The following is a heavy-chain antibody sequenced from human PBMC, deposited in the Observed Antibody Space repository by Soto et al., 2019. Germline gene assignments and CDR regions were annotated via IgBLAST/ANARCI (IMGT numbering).Heavy chain of an antibody. CDR2: FSGGGGGT. V-gene: IGHV3-23*01. CDR3: TRWNGYGDS. Sequence: EVQLLRSGGGLVQPGGSLRLSCAVSGFTLGVYGVTWVRQTPTKGLEWVAGFSGGGGGTFYADSVKGRFTISRDSSTAYLQMNSLRSEDTAVYFCTRWNGYGDSWGQGTLVSVSS. J-gene: IGHJ4*02. CDR1: GFTLGVYG. D-gene: IGHD1-1*01.